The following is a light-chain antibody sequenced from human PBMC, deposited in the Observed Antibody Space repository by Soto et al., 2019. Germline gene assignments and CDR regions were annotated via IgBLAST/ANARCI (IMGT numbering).Light chain of an antibody. Sequence: AIQLTQSPSSLSASVGDRVTITCRASQGISTALAWYQQKPGKPPKVLIYDASSLQGGVTSRFNCSGHVTDFLLTITGPQPADFASYYCQRFNTYPLTFGGGPKVEIK. CDR3: QRFNTYPLT. J-gene: IGKJ4*01. CDR1: QGISTA. V-gene: IGKV1-13*02. CDR2: DAS.